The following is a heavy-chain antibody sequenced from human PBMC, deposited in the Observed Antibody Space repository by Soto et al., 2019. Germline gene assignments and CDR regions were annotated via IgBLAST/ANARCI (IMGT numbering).Heavy chain of an antibody. Sequence: ASVKVSCKASGYTFTSYAMHWVRQAPGQKLEWMGWINAGNGNTKYSQKFQGRVTITRDTSASTAYMELNSLRAEDTAVYYCARVLPIPARYYYDTVWFDPWGQGTLVTVSS. J-gene: IGHJ5*02. CDR2: INAGNGNT. CDR1: GYTFTSYA. V-gene: IGHV1-3*01. D-gene: IGHD3-22*01. CDR3: ARVLPIPARYYYDTVWFDP.